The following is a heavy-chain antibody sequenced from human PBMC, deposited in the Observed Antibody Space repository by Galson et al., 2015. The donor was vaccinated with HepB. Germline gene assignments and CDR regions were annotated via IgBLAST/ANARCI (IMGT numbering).Heavy chain of an antibody. D-gene: IGHD3-16*01. CDR1: GFTFSSYG. CDR2: ISYDGSNK. V-gene: IGHV3-30*18. CDR3: AKGTFGDDAQGY. Sequence: SLRLSCAASGFTFSSYGMHWVRQAPGKGLEWVAVISYDGSNKYYADSVKGRFTISRDNSKNTLYLQMNSLRAEDTAVYYCAKGTFGDDAQGYWGQGTLVTVSS. J-gene: IGHJ4*02.